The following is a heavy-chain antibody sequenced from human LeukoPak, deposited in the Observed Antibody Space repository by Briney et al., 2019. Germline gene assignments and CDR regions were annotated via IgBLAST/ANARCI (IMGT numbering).Heavy chain of an antibody. J-gene: IGHJ4*02. CDR2: ISSSSSYI. D-gene: IGHD3-3*01. V-gene: IGHV3-11*06. CDR3: ARDSITIFGVVTY. Sequence: GGSLRLSCAASGFTFSDYYMSWIRQAPGKGLEWVSSISSSSSYIYYTDSVKGRFTISRDNARNSLYLQMNSLRAEDTAVYYCARDSITIFGVVTYWGQGTLVTVSS. CDR1: GFTFSDYY.